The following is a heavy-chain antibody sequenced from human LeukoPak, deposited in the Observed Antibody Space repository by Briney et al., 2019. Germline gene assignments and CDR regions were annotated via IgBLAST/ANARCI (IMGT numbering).Heavy chain of an antibody. V-gene: IGHV1-2*02. CDR2: INPNSGGT. J-gene: IGHJ4*02. D-gene: IGHD3-22*01. Sequence: GASVKVSCKASGYTFTCYYMHWVRQAPGQGLEWMGWINPNSGGTNYAQKFQGRVTMTRDTSISTAYMELSRLRSDDTAVYYCARVAGYYDSSGEYYFDYWGQGTLVTVSS. CDR1: GYTFTCYY. CDR3: ARVAGYYDSSGEYYFDY.